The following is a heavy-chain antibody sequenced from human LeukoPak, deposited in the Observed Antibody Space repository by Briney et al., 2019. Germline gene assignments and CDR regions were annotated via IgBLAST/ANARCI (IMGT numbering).Heavy chain of an antibody. CDR2: MNPNSGNT. Sequence: GASVKVSCKASGYTFTSYDINWVRQATGQGLEWMGWMNPNSGNTGYAQKFQGRVTITRNTSISTAYMELSSLRSEDTAVYYCARLAAAGTGYWFDPWGQGTLVTVSS. CDR1: GYTFTSYD. V-gene: IGHV1-8*03. J-gene: IGHJ5*02. CDR3: ARLAAAGTGYWFDP. D-gene: IGHD6-13*01.